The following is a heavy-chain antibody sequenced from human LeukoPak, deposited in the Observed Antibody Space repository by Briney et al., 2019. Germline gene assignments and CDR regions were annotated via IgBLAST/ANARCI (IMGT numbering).Heavy chain of an antibody. Sequence: ASVRVSCKASGYTFTSYSISWVRQAPGQGLEWMGWISAYNGNTIYAQKVKGRVTMTTDTSTSTAYMELRSLKSDDTAVYYCARASYCSGGSCYSDYWGQGTLVTVSS. J-gene: IGHJ4*02. V-gene: IGHV1-18*01. CDR3: ARASYCSGGSCYSDY. CDR2: ISAYNGNT. CDR1: GYTFTSYS. D-gene: IGHD2-15*01.